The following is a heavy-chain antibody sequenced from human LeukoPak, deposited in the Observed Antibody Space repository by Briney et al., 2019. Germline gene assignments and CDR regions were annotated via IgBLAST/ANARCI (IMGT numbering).Heavy chain of an antibody. V-gene: IGHV3-23*01. D-gene: IGHD1-26*01. CDR1: TFTSSSFT. J-gene: IGHJ4*02. CDR3: AKPDMGYWAIKY. Sequence: GGSLRLSCAASTFTSSSFTMSWVRQAPGKGLEWVSGISGSGGSTYYADSVRGRFTISRDNSKNTLFLQMNSLRAEDTAIYYCAKPDMGYWAIKYWGQGNLVTVSS. CDR2: ISGSGGST.